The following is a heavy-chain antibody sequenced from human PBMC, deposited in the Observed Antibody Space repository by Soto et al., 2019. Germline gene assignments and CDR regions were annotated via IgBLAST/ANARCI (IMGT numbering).Heavy chain of an antibody. V-gene: IGHV1-69*06. J-gene: IGHJ5*02. CDR2: IIPLFATA. Sequence: VASVKVSCKASGDTFSSYAISWVRQAPGQGLEWMGGIIPLFATANYAQKFQGRVTITADKSTSTAYMELSSLRSEDTAVYYCARTDFWSGFSNWFDPWGQGTLVTVSS. D-gene: IGHD3-3*01. CDR3: ARTDFWSGFSNWFDP. CDR1: GDTFSSYA.